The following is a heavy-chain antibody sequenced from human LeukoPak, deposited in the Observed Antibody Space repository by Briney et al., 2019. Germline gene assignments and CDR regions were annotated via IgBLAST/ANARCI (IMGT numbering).Heavy chain of an antibody. CDR3: ARMAVADYXXY. CDR1: GYSISSGYY. Sequence: SETLSLTCAVSGYSISSGYYWGWIRQPPGKGLEWIGSIYHSGSTYYNPSLKSRVTISVDTSKNQFSLKLSSVTAADTAVYYCARMAVADYXXYWGXGXXVT. V-gene: IGHV4-38-2*01. D-gene: IGHD6-19*01. CDR2: IYHSGST. J-gene: IGHJ4*01.